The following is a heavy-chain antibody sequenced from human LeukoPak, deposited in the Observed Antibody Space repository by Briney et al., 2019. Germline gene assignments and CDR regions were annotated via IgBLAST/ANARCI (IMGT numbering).Heavy chain of an antibody. D-gene: IGHD1-26*01. CDR1: GYTFTGYY. J-gene: IGHJ5*02. V-gene: IGHV1-2*02. CDR2: INPNSGDT. CDR3: ARGLGWDSGTYLGA. Sequence: ASVKLSCKASGYTFTGYYMHWVRQAPRQGLEWMGWINPNSGDTNYAQKFQGRVSMTRDTSISTAYMDLSGLRSDDTALYYCARGLGWDSGTYLGAWGQGTVVSVSS.